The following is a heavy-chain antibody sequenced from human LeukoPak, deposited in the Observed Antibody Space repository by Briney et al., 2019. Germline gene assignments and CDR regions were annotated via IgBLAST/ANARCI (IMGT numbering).Heavy chain of an antibody. CDR1: GFTFSSYD. V-gene: IGHV3-23*01. CDR3: ERVGGWHWFDP. D-gene: IGHD1-26*01. J-gene: IGHJ5*02. CDR2: IRPSGDNT. Sequence: GGSLRLSCAASGFTFSSYDMTWVRQAPGRGLEWVSSIRPSGDNTYYGDSVKGRFTISRDNSKNTVYLQMNNMRVDDTAVYDCERVGGWHWFDPWGQGTLVTVSS.